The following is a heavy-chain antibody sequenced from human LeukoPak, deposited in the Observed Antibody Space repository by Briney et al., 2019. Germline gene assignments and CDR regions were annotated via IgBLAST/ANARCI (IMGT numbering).Heavy chain of an antibody. J-gene: IGHJ6*02. CDR2: IYSGGST. CDR1: GFSFSSYG. CDR3: ARHGTSCCRGPKYYGMDV. Sequence: GGSVRLSCAASGFSFSSYGMSWVRQAPGKGLEWVSVIYSGGSTYYADSVKGRFTISRDNSKNTLYLQMNSLRAEDTAVYYCARHGTSCCRGPKYYGMDVWGQGTTVTVSS. V-gene: IGHV3-66*04. D-gene: IGHD2-2*01.